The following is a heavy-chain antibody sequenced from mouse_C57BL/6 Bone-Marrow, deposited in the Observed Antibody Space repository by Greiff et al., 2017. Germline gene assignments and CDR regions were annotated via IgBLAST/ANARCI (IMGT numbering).Heavy chain of an antibody. CDR1: GYSFTGYF. Sequence: EVQLQQSGPELVKPGDSVKISCKASGYSFTGYFMNWVMQSHGKSLEWIGRINPYNGDTFYNQKFKGKATLTVDKSSSTAHMELRSLTSEDSAVYYCARSVTTGVAPDMDYWGQGTSVTVSS. CDR2: INPYNGDT. V-gene: IGHV1-20*01. J-gene: IGHJ4*01. CDR3: ARSVTTGVAPDMDY. D-gene: IGHD1-1*01.